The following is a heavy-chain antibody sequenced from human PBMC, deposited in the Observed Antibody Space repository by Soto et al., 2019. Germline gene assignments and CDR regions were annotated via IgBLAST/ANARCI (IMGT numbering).Heavy chain of an antibody. V-gene: IGHV3-30*18. CDR3: AKDRTASRDFDY. Sequence: PGGSLRLSCAASGFTFSSYGMHWVRQAPGKGLEWVAVISYDGSNKYYADSVKGRFTISRDNSKNTLYLQMNSLRAEDTAVYYCAKDRTASRDFDYWGQGTLVTVSS. J-gene: IGHJ4*02. D-gene: IGHD2-21*02. CDR2: ISYDGSNK. CDR1: GFTFSSYG.